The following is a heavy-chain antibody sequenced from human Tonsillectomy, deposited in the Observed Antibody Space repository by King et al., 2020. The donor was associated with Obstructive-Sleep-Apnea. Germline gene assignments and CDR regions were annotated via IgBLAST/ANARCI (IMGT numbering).Heavy chain of an antibody. CDR2: SNHSGGT. Sequence: VQLQQWGAGLLKPSETLSLTCAVYGESFRGYYWSWIRQPPGKGLEWIGESNHSGGTNYNPSLKSRVTISVDTSKNQFSLRLNSVTAADTAVYYCARQAGGYWGQGTLVTVSS. CDR3: ARQAGGY. J-gene: IGHJ4*02. V-gene: IGHV4-34*01. CDR1: GESFRGYY. D-gene: IGHD3-10*01.